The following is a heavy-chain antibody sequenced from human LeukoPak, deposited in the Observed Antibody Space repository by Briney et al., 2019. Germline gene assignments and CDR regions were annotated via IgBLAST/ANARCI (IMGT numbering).Heavy chain of an antibody. J-gene: IGHJ4*02. D-gene: IGHD3-10*01. Sequence: PGGSLRLSCEASGFTFSSYSLNWVRQAPGKGLEWVSSISTSSSYIYYADSVKGRFTISRDNAKNSLYLQMNSLRAEDTAVYYCARFGTYSSGTYAFDYWGQGTLVTVSS. CDR2: ISTSSSYI. CDR3: ARFGTYSSGTYAFDY. V-gene: IGHV3-21*01. CDR1: GFTFSSYS.